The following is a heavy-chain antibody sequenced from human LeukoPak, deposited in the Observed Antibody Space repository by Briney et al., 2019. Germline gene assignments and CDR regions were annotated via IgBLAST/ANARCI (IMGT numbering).Heavy chain of an antibody. V-gene: IGHV3-7*03. J-gene: IGHJ4*02. CDR2: IKLDGSEK. CDR1: GFTFGKYW. D-gene: IGHD3-22*01. CDR3: ARADVVYYYDSSGYPFGY. Sequence: GGSLRLSCVASGFTFGKYWMSWVRQAPGKGLEWVANIKLDGSEKNYVDSVKGRFTISRDNTKNSLYLQMNSLRVEDTAVFYCARADVVYYYDSSGYPFGYWGQGTLVTVSS.